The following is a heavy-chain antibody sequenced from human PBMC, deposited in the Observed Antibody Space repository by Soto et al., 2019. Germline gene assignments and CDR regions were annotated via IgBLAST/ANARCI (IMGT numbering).Heavy chain of an antibody. CDR3: TRDPVPDSSGYFPFDY. Sequence: EVQLVESGGGLVKPGGSLRLSCAASGFRFSTYSMNWVRQAPGKGLEWVASISTTNSYIYYADSVRGRFTISRDNAKNSLFLQMNSLRAEDMAVYYCTRDPVPDSSGYFPFDYWGQGTLVTVSS. D-gene: IGHD3-22*01. CDR2: ISTTNSYI. V-gene: IGHV3-21*01. J-gene: IGHJ4*02. CDR1: GFRFSTYS.